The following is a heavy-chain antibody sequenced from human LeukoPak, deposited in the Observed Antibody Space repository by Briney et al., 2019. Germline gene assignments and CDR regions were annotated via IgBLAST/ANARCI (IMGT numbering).Heavy chain of an antibody. CDR1: GFTFSDYY. J-gene: IGHJ3*02. CDR3: AREEMATPHDAFDI. D-gene: IGHD5-24*01. Sequence: GGSVRLSCGASGFTFSDYYMSWIRQAPGKGLEWVSYISSSSSYTNYADSVKGRFAISRDNAKSSLYLQMNSLRAEDTAVYYCAREEMATPHDAFDIWGQGTMVTVSS. CDR2: ISSSSSYT. V-gene: IGHV3-11*05.